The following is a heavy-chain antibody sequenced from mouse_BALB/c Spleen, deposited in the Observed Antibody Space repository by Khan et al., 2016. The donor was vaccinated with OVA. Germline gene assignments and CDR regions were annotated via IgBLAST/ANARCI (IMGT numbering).Heavy chain of an antibody. CDR1: GYSITSDYA. CDR3: ARDGSRYNYAMDY. D-gene: IGHD2-3*01. V-gene: IGHV3-2*02. CDR2: ISYSGST. Sequence: EVKLLASGPGLVKPSQSLSLTCTVTGYSITSDYAWNWIRQFPGNKLEWMGYISYSGSTNYNPALKSRISITRDTSKNQFFLQLNSVTTEDTATYYCARDGSRYNYAMDYWGQGTSVTVSS. J-gene: IGHJ4*01.